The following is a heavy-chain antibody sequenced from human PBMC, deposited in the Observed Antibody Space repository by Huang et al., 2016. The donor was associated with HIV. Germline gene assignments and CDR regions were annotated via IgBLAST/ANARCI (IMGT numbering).Heavy chain of an antibody. J-gene: IGHJ2*01. CDR3: ARKHDFWRGRMFAISYFDV. CDR2: LYDTVKM. D-gene: IGHD3-3*01. Sequence: QMQFQESGPGLVKPSGTLSLTCNVSGGSINTGRYYWGWIRQPPGKGLEWVGRLYDTVKMTYDPALKGRLTMSADTSKNQFSLNLSSVTAADTAIYYCARKHDFWRGRMFAISYFDVWGRGTLVTVAS. V-gene: IGHV4-39*01. CDR1: GGSINTGRYY.